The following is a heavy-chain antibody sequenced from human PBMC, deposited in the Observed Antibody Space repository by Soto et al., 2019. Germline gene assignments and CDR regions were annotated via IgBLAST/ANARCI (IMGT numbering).Heavy chain of an antibody. Sequence: PGASLKISCKGSGYNFAGYWISWVRQMPGKGLELMGIIYPSDSDTRYRPSFQGQVIISADKSISSAYLQWSSLRASDTAMYYCARGGVSTRTFDYWGQGTPVTVSS. CDR1: GYNFAGYW. CDR3: ARGGVSTRTFDY. D-gene: IGHD3-3*01. V-gene: IGHV5-51*01. CDR2: IYPSDSDT. J-gene: IGHJ4*02.